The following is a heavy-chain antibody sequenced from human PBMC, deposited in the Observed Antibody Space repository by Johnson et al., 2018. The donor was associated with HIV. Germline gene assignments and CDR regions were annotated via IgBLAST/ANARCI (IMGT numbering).Heavy chain of an antibody. Sequence: QVQLVESGGGVVQPGGSLRLSCAASGFTFSSYGMDWVRQAPGQGLEWVAAISYDGSYKYYADSVKGRFTISRDDYKNTLYLQINSLRAEEPVVYYCARDWGCYDAFDVWGQGTMVTVSS. CDR3: ARDWGCYDAFDV. V-gene: IGHV3-30*03. J-gene: IGHJ3*01. CDR1: GFTFSSYG. D-gene: IGHD4/OR15-4a*01. CDR2: ISYDGSYK.